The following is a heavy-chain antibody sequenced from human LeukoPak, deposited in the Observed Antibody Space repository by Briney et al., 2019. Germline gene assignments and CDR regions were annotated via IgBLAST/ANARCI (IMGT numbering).Heavy chain of an antibody. D-gene: IGHD3-22*01. Sequence: GESLKISCKGSEYTFRGYWIAWVRHKPGEGLEWMGIIYPGDSDTRYSPSSQGQVTISVDKSISTAYLHWISLKASDTAMYYCARSHYYDSSGYSRLWYFDLWGRGTLVTVSS. CDR3: ARSHYYDSSGYSRLWYFDL. V-gene: IGHV5-51*01. CDR2: IYPGDSDT. CDR1: EYTFRGYW. J-gene: IGHJ2*01.